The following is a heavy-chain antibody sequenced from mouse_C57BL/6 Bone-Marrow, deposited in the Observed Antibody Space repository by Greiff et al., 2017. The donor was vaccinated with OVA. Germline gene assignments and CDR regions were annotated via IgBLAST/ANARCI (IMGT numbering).Heavy chain of an antibody. D-gene: IGHD2-4*01. V-gene: IGHV14-1*01. Sequence: VQLQQSGAELVRPGASVKLSCTPSGFNIKDYYMHWVKQRPEQGLEWIGRIDPEDGDTAYAPKFQGKATLTADKSSNTSHLQLSSLTAEDTAVYDGTFYYDDGVDYWGQSTTLTVSS. CDR2: IDPEDGDT. J-gene: IGHJ2*01. CDR1: GFNIKDYY. CDR3: TFYYDDGVDY.